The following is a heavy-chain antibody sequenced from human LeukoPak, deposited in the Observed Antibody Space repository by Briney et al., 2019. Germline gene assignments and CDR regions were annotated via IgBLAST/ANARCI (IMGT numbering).Heavy chain of an antibody. D-gene: IGHD3-16*01. CDR3: ARGAGDYRLWGWFDP. Sequence: ASVKVSCKSSGYTFTDYFLHWVRQAPGQGLEWMGCINLHTGGAHYAQKFQDWVSLTRDTSIDTAFMELSSLRSDATAIYYCARGAGDYRLWGWFDPWGQGTLVTVSS. CDR1: GYTFTDYF. CDR2: INLHTGGA. J-gene: IGHJ5*02. V-gene: IGHV1-2*04.